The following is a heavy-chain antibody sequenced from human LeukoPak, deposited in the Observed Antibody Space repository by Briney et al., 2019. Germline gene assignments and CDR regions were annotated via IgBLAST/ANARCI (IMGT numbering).Heavy chain of an antibody. CDR3: AKVSPTGRAFDC. Sequence: GGSLRLSCAASGFTVSINYMSWVRQAPGEGLEWVSVICTTAKTFYADSVKGRFSISRDNSKNTVYPQMNSLRAEDTAVYYCAKVSPTGRAFDCWGQGTLVTVSS. D-gene: IGHD1-1*01. CDR2: ICTTAKT. CDR1: GFTVSINY. J-gene: IGHJ4*02. V-gene: IGHV3-53*01.